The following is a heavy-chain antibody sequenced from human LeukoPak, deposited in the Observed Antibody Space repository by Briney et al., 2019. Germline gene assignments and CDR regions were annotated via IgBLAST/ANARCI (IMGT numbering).Heavy chain of an antibody. CDR1: GGTFSSYA. V-gene: IGHV1-69*13. J-gene: IGHJ2*01. CDR2: IIPIFGTA. D-gene: IGHD6-6*01. CDR3: AGSIAARSNWYFDL. Sequence: ASVKVSCKASGGTFSSYAISWVRQAPGQGLEWMGGIIPIFGTANYAQKFQGRVTITADESTSTAYMELSSLRSEDTAVYYCAGSIAARSNWYFDLWGRGTLVTVSS.